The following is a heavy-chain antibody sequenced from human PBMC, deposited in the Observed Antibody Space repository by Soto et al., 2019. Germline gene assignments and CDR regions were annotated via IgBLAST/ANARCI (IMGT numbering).Heavy chain of an antibody. V-gene: IGHV3-64D*06. Sequence: GGSLRLSCSASGFTFSSYAMHWVRQAPGKGLEYVSAISSNGGSTYYADSVKGRFTISRDNSKNTLYLQMSSLRAEDTAVYYCVKGAVVVVPAAPQDSWFDPWGQGTLVTVSS. CDR3: VKGAVVVVPAAPQDSWFDP. J-gene: IGHJ5*02. CDR1: GFTFSSYA. D-gene: IGHD2-2*01. CDR2: ISSNGGST.